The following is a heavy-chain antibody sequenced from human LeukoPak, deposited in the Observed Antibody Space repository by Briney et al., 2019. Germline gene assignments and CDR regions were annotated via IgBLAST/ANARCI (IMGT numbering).Heavy chain of an antibody. J-gene: IGHJ4*02. D-gene: IGHD6-6*01. CDR3: AREGEQLAEFDY. Sequence: SETLSLTCTVSGGSISSYYWSWIRQPPGKGLEWIGYIYHSGSTYYNPSLKSRVTISVDRSKNQFSLKLSSVTAADTAVYYCAREGEQLAEFDYWGQGTLVTVSS. CDR1: GGSISSYY. V-gene: IGHV4-59*12. CDR2: IYHSGST.